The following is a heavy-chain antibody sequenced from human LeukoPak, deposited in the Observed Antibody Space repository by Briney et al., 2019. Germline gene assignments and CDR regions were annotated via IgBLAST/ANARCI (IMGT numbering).Heavy chain of an antibody. Sequence: ASVKVSCKASGGTFSSYAISWVRQAPGQGLEWMGGIIPIFGTANYAQKFQGRVTITTDESTSTAYMELSSLRSEDTAVYYCARGGAVCSSTSCHLYYYYYYMDVWGKGTTVTVSS. D-gene: IGHD2-2*01. CDR1: GGTFSSYA. CDR3: ARGGAVCSSTSCHLYYYYYYMDV. V-gene: IGHV1-69*05. J-gene: IGHJ6*03. CDR2: IIPIFGTA.